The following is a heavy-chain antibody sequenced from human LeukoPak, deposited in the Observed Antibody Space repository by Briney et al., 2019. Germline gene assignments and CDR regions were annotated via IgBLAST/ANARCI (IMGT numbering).Heavy chain of an antibody. CDR2: ISAYIGNT. Sequence: ASVKVSCKASGYTFTNYAMHWVRQAPGQGLEWMGWISAYIGNTNYAQKLQGRVTMTTDTSTSTAYMELRSLRSDDTAVYYCARGSGGSYHFDYWGQGTLVTVSS. CDR1: GYTFTNYA. D-gene: IGHD1-26*01. V-gene: IGHV1-18*01. J-gene: IGHJ4*02. CDR3: ARGSGGSYHFDY.